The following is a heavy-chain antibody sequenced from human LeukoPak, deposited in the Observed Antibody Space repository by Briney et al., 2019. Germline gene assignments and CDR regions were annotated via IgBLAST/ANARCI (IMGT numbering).Heavy chain of an antibody. Sequence: PSETLSLTCTVSGGSISSYYWSWIRQPPGKGLEWIGYIYYSGSTNYNPSLKSRVTISVDTSKNQFSLKLSSVTAADTAVYYCARVGSSGWPKFDYWGQGTLVTVSS. J-gene: IGHJ4*02. CDR1: GGSISSYY. CDR2: IYYSGST. D-gene: IGHD6-19*01. CDR3: ARVGSSGWPKFDY. V-gene: IGHV4-59*01.